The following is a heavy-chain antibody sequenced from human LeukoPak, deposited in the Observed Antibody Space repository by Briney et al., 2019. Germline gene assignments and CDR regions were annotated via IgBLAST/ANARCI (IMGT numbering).Heavy chain of an antibody. CDR1: GGSISSYY. D-gene: IGHD3-10*01. CDR3: ARGGTMVRGVIGTHAFDI. V-gene: IGHV4-59*01. Sequence: SETLSLTCTVSGGSISSYYWSWIRQPSGKGLEWIGYIYYSGSTNYNPSLKSRVTISVDTSKNQFSLKLSSVTAADTAVYYCARGGTMVRGVIGTHAFDIWGQGTMVTVSS. J-gene: IGHJ3*02. CDR2: IYYSGST.